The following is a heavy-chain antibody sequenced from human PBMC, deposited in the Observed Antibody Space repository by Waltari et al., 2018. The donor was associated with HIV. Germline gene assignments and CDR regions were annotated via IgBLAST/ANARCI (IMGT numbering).Heavy chain of an antibody. Sequence: EVQLVESGGGLVQPGGSLRLACAAPGFTFSTYWMGWVRQAPGKGLEWVANIKQDGSEKYYVDSVKGRFTISRDNTKNSLYLQMNSLRAEDTAVYYCARDHTWLHSDSWGQGTLVTVSS. CDR2: IKQDGSEK. CDR1: GFTFSTYW. D-gene: IGHD5-12*01. V-gene: IGHV3-7*01. CDR3: ARDHTWLHSDS. J-gene: IGHJ4*02.